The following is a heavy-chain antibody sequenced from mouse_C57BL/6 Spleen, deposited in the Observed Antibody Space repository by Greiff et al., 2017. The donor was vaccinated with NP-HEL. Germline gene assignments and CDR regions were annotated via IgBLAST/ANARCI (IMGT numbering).Heavy chain of an antibody. CDR1: GYTFTSYW. CDR2: IYPSDSET. J-gene: IGHJ3*01. D-gene: IGHD1-1*01. V-gene: IGHV1-61*01. Sequence: VQLQQPGAELVRPGSSVKLSCKASGYTFTSYWMDWVKQRPGQGLEWIGNIYPSDSETHYNQKFKDKATLTVDKSSSTAYMQLSSLTSEDSAVYYCAREGYYYYGSSPAWFAYWGQGTLVTVSA. CDR3: AREGYYYYGSSPAWFAY.